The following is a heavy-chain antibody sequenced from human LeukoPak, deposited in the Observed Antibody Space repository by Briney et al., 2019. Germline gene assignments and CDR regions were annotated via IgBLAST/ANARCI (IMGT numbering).Heavy chain of an antibody. CDR2: IYHKGNT. V-gene: IGHV4-39*01. CDR1: GDSISESPYY. CDR3: ARPPDLAATGY. D-gene: IGHD6-13*01. Sequence: PSETLSLTCTVSGDSISESPYYWAWIRQTPGKGLEWIGSIYHKGNTYYNPPLKSRVVISVDTSKNQFSLKLTSLTAADTAMYYCARPPDLAATGYWGQGTLVTVSS. J-gene: IGHJ4*02.